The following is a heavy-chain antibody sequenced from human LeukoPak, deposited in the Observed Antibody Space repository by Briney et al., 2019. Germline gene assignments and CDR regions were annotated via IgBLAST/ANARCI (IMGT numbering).Heavy chain of an antibody. CDR3: ARLTGYSSESWFDP. J-gene: IGHJ5*02. CDR1: GGSISSSSYY. V-gene: IGHV4-61*05. CDR2: IYYSGST. D-gene: IGHD3-9*01. Sequence: MASETLSLTCTVSGGSISSSSYYWGWIRQPPGKGLEWIGYIYYSGSTNYNPSLKSRVTISVHTSKNQFSLKLSSVTAADTAVYYCARLTGYSSESWFDPWGQGTLVTVSS.